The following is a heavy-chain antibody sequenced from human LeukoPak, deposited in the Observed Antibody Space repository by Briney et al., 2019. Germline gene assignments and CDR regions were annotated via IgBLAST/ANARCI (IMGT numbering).Heavy chain of an antibody. CDR2: IYSGGST. V-gene: IGHV3-53*04. CDR1: GFTVSSNY. CDR3: ARGVKDFWSGYYPNFDY. J-gene: IGHJ4*02. D-gene: IGHD3-3*01. Sequence: GGSLRLSCAASGFTVSSNYMSWVRQAPGKGLEWVSVIYSGGSTYYADSVKGRFTISRHNSKNTLYLQMNSLRSEDTAVYYCARGVKDFWSGYYPNFDYWGQGTLVTVSS.